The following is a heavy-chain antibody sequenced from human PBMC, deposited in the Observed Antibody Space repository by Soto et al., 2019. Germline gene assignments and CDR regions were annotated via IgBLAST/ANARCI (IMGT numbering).Heavy chain of an antibody. J-gene: IGHJ4*02. V-gene: IGHV4-39*01. CDR3: ARQRTTVVTQAYFDL. CDR2: IYYSGRT. D-gene: IGHD2-21*02. CDR1: RESIYSSSYD. Sequence: VCRESIYSSSYDGGWIRQPPGKGLEWIGSIYYSGRTYYNLSFKSRVTISIDTSKNQFSLKLSSVTATDTAVYYCARQRTTVVTQAYFDLWGQGALVTGSS.